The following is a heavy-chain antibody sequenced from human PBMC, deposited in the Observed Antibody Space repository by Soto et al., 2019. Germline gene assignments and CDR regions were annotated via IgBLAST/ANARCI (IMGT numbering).Heavy chain of an antibody. CDR3: ARDPRGYSYGVDY. J-gene: IGHJ4*02. V-gene: IGHV1-3*01. CDR1: GYTFTSYA. D-gene: IGHD5-18*01. CDR2: INAGNGNT. Sequence: QVQLVQSGAEVKKPGASVKVSCKASGYTFTSYAMHWVRQAPGQRLEWMGWINAGNGNTKYSQKFQGRVTITRDTXASTAYMCRSSLRPEDTALYYCARDPRGYSYGVDYWGQGTLFTVSS.